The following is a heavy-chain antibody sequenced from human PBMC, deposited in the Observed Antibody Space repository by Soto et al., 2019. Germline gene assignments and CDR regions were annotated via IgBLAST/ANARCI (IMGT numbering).Heavy chain of an antibody. CDR3: ARGGGAVAGTDY. CDR1: GYTFTSYA. V-gene: IGHV1-3*01. CDR2: INAGNGNT. Sequence: GASVKVSCKASGYTFTSYAMHWVRQAPGQRLEWMGWINAGNGNTKYSQKFQGRVTITRDTSASTAYMELSSLRSEDTAVYYCARGGGAVAGTDYWXQGTLVTVSS. D-gene: IGHD6-19*01. J-gene: IGHJ4*02.